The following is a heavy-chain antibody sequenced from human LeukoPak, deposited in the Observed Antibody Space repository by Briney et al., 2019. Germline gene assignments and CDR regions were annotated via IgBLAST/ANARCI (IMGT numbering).Heavy chain of an antibody. J-gene: IGHJ5*02. Sequence: ASVKVSCKASGYTFTGYYMHWVRQAPGQGLEWMGWINPNSGGTNYAQKLQGRVTMTTDTSTSTAYMELRSLRSDDTAVYYCARVGPVDKWELSLRTDGGYWFDPWGQGTLVTVSS. V-gene: IGHV1-2*02. CDR1: GYTFTGYY. D-gene: IGHD1-26*01. CDR2: INPNSGGT. CDR3: ARVGPVDKWELSLRTDGGYWFDP.